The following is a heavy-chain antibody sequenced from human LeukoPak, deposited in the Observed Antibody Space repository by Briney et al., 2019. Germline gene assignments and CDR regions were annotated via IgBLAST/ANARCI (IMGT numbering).Heavy chain of an antibody. V-gene: IGHV1-58*01. Sequence: GASVKVSCKASGFTFTSSAVQWVRQARGQRLEWIGWIVVGSGNTNYAQKFQERVTITRDMSTSTAYMELSSLRSEDTAVYYCARSITMVRGVATPPSFDYWGQGTLVTVSS. CDR3: ARSITMVRGVATPPSFDY. CDR2: IVVGSGNT. J-gene: IGHJ4*02. D-gene: IGHD3-10*01. CDR1: GFTFTSSA.